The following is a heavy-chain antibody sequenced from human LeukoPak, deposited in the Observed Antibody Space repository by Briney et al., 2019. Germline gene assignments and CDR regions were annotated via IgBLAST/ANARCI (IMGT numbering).Heavy chain of an antibody. CDR2: ISGSGGST. CDR1: GFTFSNSA. D-gene: IGHD3-16*01. J-gene: IGHJ4*02. V-gene: IGHV3-23*01. Sequence: GGTLRLSCAASGFTFSNSAMSWVRQAPGKGLEWVSAISGSGGSTYYADSVKGRFTISRDNSKNTVYLQMNSLRADDTAVYYCAKAPGGIVGYWGQGTLVTVSS. CDR3: AKAPGGIVGY.